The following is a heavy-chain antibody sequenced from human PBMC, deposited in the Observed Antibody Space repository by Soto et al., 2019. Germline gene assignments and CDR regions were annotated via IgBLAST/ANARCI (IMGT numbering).Heavy chain of an antibody. V-gene: IGHV4-59*01. CDR1: GGSISSYF. Sequence: PTETLSLPCTVSGGSISSYFSIWVRQPPGKGLEWIGSVYYTGTTDYNPSLKSRVTISVHTSKTQFSRSLRSVTAADTAVYYCARGLAAVPRAFDYWGRGTLVTVSS. J-gene: IGHJ4*02. D-gene: IGHD6-13*01. CDR2: VYYTGTT. CDR3: ARGLAAVPRAFDY.